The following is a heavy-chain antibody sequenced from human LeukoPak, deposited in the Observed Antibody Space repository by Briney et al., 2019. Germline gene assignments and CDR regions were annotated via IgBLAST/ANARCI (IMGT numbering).Heavy chain of an antibody. CDR3: ATHSSDSSGYYYY. Sequence: GASVKVSCKVSGYTLTELSMHWVRQAPGKGLEWMGGFDPGDGETIYTQKFQGRVTMTEDTSTDTAYMELSSLSSEDTAVYYCATHSSDSSGYYYYWGQGTLDTVSS. V-gene: IGHV1-24*01. CDR2: FDPGDGET. D-gene: IGHD3-22*01. J-gene: IGHJ4*02. CDR1: GYTLTELS.